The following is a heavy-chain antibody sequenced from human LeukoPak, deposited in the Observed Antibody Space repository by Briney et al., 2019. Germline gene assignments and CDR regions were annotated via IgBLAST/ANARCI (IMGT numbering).Heavy chain of an antibody. Sequence: PGGSLRLSCAASGFTFSDYYMSWIRQAPGKGLEWVSYISSSGSTIYYADSVKGRFTISRDNAKNSLYLQMNSLRAEDTAVYYCALHMVGASRIFDYWGQGTLVTVSS. CDR2: ISSSGSTI. CDR1: GFTFSDYY. V-gene: IGHV3-11*01. J-gene: IGHJ4*02. CDR3: ALHMVGASRIFDY. D-gene: IGHD1-26*01.